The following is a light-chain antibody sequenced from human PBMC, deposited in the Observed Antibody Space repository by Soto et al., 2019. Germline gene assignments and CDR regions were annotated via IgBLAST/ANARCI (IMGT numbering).Light chain of an antibody. J-gene: IGKJ3*01. CDR1: QSVSSSY. Sequence: EIVLTQSPGTLSLSPGERATLSCRASQSVSSSYLAWYQQKPGQAPMLLIYGASSRATGIPDRFSGSGSGTDFTLTISRLEPEDFAVYYCQLYGSSPIFTFGPGTKVDIK. CDR3: QLYGSSPIFT. V-gene: IGKV3-20*01. CDR2: GAS.